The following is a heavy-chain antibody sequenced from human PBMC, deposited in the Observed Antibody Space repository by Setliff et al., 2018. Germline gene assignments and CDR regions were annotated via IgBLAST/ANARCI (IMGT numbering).Heavy chain of an antibody. CDR3: VAGRMWLPVGDY. J-gene: IGHJ4*02. CDR2: ISGNSYYI. CDR1: GFTFSSFN. V-gene: IGHV3-21*04. D-gene: IGHD6-19*01. Sequence: GGSLRLSCAASGFTFSSFNMSWVRQAPGKGLEWVSAISGNSYYINYVDSVKGRFTVSRDNDRNSVSLQMNSLRAEDTGVYYCVAGRMWLPVGDYWGQGALVTVSS.